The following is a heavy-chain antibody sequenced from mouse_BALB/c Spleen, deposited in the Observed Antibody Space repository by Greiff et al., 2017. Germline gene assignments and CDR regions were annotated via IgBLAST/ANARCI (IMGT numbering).Heavy chain of an antibody. Sequence: EVQLQESGPGLVKPSQSLSLTCSVTGYSITSGYYWNWIRQFPGNKLEWMGYISYDGSNNYNPSLKNRISITRDTSKNQFFLKLNSVTTEDTATYYCARDAAGTAWFAYWGQGTLVTVSA. V-gene: IGHV3-6*02. CDR3: ARDAAGTAWFAY. J-gene: IGHJ3*01. CDR2: ISYDGSN. CDR1: GYSITSGYY. D-gene: IGHD3-3*01.